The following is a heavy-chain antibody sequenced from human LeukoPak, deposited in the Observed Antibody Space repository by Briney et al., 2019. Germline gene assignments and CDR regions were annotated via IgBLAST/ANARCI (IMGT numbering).Heavy chain of an antibody. CDR2: ISGSGGST. J-gene: IGHJ4*02. D-gene: IGHD6-13*01. Sequence: PGGSLRLSCAASGFTFSSYAMSWVRQAPGKGLEWVSAISGSGGSTYYADSVKGRFTISRDNSKNTLYLQMNRLRAEDTAVYYCAKDHRPNSYSSRWLDYWGQGTLVTVSS. CDR1: GFTFSSYA. V-gene: IGHV3-23*01. CDR3: AKDHRPNSYSSRWLDY.